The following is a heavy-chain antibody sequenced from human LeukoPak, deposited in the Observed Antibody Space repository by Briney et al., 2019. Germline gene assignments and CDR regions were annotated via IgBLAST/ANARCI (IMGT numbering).Heavy chain of an antibody. V-gene: IGHV3-7*01. Sequence: GGSLRPSCAASGFTFSSYWMSWVRQAPGKGLEWVANIKQDGSEKYYVDSVKGRFTISRDNAKNSLYLQMNSLRAEDTAVYYCARAADCSGGSCYSGVVYFDYWGQGTLVTVSS. CDR1: GFTFSSYW. CDR2: IKQDGSEK. CDR3: ARAADCSGGSCYSGVVYFDY. D-gene: IGHD2-15*01. J-gene: IGHJ4*02.